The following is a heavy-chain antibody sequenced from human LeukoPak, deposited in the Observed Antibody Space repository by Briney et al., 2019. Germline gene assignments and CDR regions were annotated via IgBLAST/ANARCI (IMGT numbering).Heavy chain of an antibody. J-gene: IGHJ4*02. CDR3: ARVLPTAMADY. D-gene: IGHD5-18*01. V-gene: IGHV1-18*04. CDR1: GYIFTTFY. CDR2: ISAYNGNT. Sequence: GASVKVSCKASGYIFTTFYIHWVRQAPGQGLEWMGWISAYNGNTNYAQKLQGRVTMTTDTSTSTAYMELRSLRSDDTAVYYCARVLPTAMADYWGQGTLVTVSS.